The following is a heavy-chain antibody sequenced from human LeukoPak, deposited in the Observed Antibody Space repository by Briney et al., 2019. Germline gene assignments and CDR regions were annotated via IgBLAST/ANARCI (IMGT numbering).Heavy chain of an antibody. J-gene: IGHJ5*02. CDR2: INHSGST. Sequence: SETLSLTCAVYGGSFSGYYWSWIRQPPGKGLEWIGEINHSGSTNYNPSLKSRVTISVDTSKSQFSLKLSSVTAADTAVYYCARVAPPEYYYDSSGYYLDPWGQGTLVTVSS. D-gene: IGHD3-22*01. CDR3: ARVAPPEYYYDSSGYYLDP. CDR1: GGSFSGYY. V-gene: IGHV4-34*01.